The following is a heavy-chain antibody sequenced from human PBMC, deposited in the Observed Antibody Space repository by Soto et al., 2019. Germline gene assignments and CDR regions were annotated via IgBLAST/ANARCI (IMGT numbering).Heavy chain of an antibody. J-gene: IGHJ6*02. CDR1: GFTFGDYY. D-gene: IGHD6-13*01. V-gene: IGHV3-11*01. Sequence: QVQLVESGGGLVKPGGSLRLSCAASGFTFGDYYMSWIRQAPGKGLEWVSYISSSGSTIYYADSVKGRFTISRDNAKNSLYLQMNSLRAEDTAVYYCARSAQLVSSYYYGMDVWGQGTTVTVSS. CDR3: ARSAQLVSSYYYGMDV. CDR2: ISSSGSTI.